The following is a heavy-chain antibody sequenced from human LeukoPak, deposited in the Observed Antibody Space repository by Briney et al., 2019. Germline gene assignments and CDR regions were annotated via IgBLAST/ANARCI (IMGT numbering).Heavy chain of an antibody. V-gene: IGHV3-30*18. Sequence: GGSLRLSCAASGFTFSSYGMHWVRRAPGKGLEWVAVISYDGSNKYYADSVKGRFTISRDNSKNTLYLQMNSLRAEDTAVYYCAKDPFDYWGQGTLVTVSS. CDR2: ISYDGSNK. CDR1: GFTFSSYG. J-gene: IGHJ4*02. CDR3: AKDPFDY.